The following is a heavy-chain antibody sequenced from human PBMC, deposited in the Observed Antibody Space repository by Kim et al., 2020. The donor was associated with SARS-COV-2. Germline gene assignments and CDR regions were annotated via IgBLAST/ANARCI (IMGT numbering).Heavy chain of an antibody. D-gene: IGHD3-16*01. J-gene: IGHJ3*01. CDR1: GFTFSGFA. CDR3: TRRGGSDAFDV. CDR2: IRRKANGYTT. V-gene: IGHV3-73*01. Sequence: GGSLRLSCAASGFTFSGFAIHWVRQPSGKGLEWVGRIRRKANGYTTAYAPSVNGRFTVSRDDSKTTAYLHMKSLKTEDTAVYYCTRRGGSDAFDVWGRGT.